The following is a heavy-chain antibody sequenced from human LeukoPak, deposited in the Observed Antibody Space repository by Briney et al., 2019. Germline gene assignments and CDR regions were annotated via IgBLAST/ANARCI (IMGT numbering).Heavy chain of an antibody. CDR3: AKDIVLIPAAAFDY. J-gene: IGHJ4*02. CDR1: GGSISSSSYY. D-gene: IGHD2-2*01. Sequence: SETLSLTCTVSGGSISSSSYYWNWIRQSPGKGLEWIGYIYYTGSTNYNPSLKSRVTISGDTSKNQFSLKLSSVTAADTAVYYCAKDIVLIPAAAFDYWGQGTLVTVSS. CDR2: IYYTGST. V-gene: IGHV4-61*05.